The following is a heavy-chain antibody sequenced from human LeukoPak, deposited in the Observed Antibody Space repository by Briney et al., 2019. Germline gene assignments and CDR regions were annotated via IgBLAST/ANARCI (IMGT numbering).Heavy chain of an antibody. J-gene: IGHJ5*02. V-gene: IGHV4-59*01. CDR2: IYYSGST. Sequence: SETLSLTCTVSGGSISSYYWSWIRQPPGKGLEWVGYIYYSGSTNYNPSLKSRVTISVDTSKNQFSLKLSSVTAADTAVYYCARGTFPAAISFDPWGQGTLVTVSS. CDR1: GGSISSYY. CDR3: ARGTFPAAISFDP. D-gene: IGHD2-2*01.